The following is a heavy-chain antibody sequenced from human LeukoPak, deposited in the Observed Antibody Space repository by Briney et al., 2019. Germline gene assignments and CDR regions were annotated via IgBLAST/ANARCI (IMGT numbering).Heavy chain of an antibody. CDR3: AKDQGIWFGELLRGALDY. CDR1: GFTFSNYG. J-gene: IGHJ4*02. D-gene: IGHD3-10*01. V-gene: IGHV3-30*18. Sequence: GGSLRLSCAASGFTFSNYGMYWVRQAPGKGLEWVAVISYDGSNKYYADSVKGRFTISRDNSKNTLYLQMNSLRAEDTAVYYCAKDQGIWFGELLRGALDYWGQGTLVTVSS. CDR2: ISYDGSNK.